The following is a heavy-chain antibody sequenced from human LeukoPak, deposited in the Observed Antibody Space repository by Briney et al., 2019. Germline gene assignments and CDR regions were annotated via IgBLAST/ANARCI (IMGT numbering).Heavy chain of an antibody. J-gene: IGHJ4*02. Sequence: GGSLRLSCAASASFLSIYTMNWVRQAPGRGLEWVSSISTSSTYIYYAGSVEGRFTISRDNPKNSLFLQMNSLRAEDTAIYYCVRKIKIGSSSGDYDYWGQGTLVTVSS. CDR3: VRKIKIGSSSGDYDY. CDR1: ASFLSIYT. CDR2: ISTSSTYI. D-gene: IGHD3-10*01. V-gene: IGHV3-21*06.